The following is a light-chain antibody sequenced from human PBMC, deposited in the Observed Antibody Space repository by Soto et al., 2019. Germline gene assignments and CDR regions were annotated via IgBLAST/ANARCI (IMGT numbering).Light chain of an antibody. Sequence: DIQMTQCPSSLSSSVLDRVTITCRASQSISSYLNWYQQKPGKAPKLLIYAASSLQSGVPSRFSGSGSGTDFTLTISSLQPEDFATYYCQQSYSTPPTFGQGTKVDIK. J-gene: IGKJ1*01. CDR3: QQSYSTPPT. V-gene: IGKV1-39*01. CDR2: AAS. CDR1: QSISSY.